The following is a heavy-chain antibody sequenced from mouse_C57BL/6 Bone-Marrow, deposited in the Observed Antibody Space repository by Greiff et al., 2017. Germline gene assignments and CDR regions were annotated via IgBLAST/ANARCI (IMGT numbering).Heavy chain of an antibody. J-gene: IGHJ3*01. D-gene: IGHD2-4*01. CDR2: INYDGSST. CDR1: GFTFSDYY. Sequence: EVNVVESEGGLVQPGSSMKLSCTASGFTFSDYYMAWVRQVPEKGLEWVANINYDGSSTYYLDSLKSRFISSRDNAKNILYLQMSRLKSEDTATYYCASDDDYEFAYWAQGTLFTVSA. V-gene: IGHV5-16*01. CDR3: ASDDDYEFAY.